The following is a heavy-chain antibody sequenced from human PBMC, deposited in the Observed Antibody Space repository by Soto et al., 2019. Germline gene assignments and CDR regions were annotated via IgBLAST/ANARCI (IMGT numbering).Heavy chain of an antibody. V-gene: IGHV3-30*18. D-gene: IGHD6-13*01. CDR3: AKDGFFLNGYSSSYHFDY. Sequence: PGGSLRLSCAASGFTFSSYGMHWARQAPGKGLEWVAVISYDGSNKYYADSVKGRFTISRDNSKNTLYLQMNSLRAEDTAVYYCAKDGFFLNGYSSSYHFDYWGQGTLVTVSS. CDR1: GFTFSSYG. CDR2: ISYDGSNK. J-gene: IGHJ4*02.